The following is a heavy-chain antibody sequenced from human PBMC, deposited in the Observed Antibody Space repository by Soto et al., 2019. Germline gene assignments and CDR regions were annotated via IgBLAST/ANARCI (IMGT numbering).Heavy chain of an antibody. CDR1: GITFSNAW. CDR2: IKSITDGGTT. J-gene: IGHJ6*02. Sequence: GGSLRLSRAASGITFSNAWMTWVRQAPGKGLEWVGRIKSITDGGTTDYAARVKGRFTISRDDSKDTLYLQMNNLRTEDTAVYHFTTDSADIVVVPATFGMDVWGQGTTVTVSS. CDR3: TTDSADIVVVPATFGMDV. V-gene: IGHV3-15*01. D-gene: IGHD2-2*01.